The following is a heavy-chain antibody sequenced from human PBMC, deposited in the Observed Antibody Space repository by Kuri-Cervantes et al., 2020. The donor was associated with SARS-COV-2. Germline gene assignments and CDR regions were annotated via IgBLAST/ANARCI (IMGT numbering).Heavy chain of an antibody. D-gene: IGHD6-13*01. J-gene: IGHJ3*02. Sequence: GESLKISCAASGFTVSSYAMHWVRQAPGKGLEWVALISYDGSNKYYADSVKGRFTISRDNSKNTLYLQMNSLRAEDTAVYYCGAQLVLAFDIWGQGTMVTVSS. CDR1: GFTVSSYA. CDR3: GAQLVLAFDI. CDR2: ISYDGSNK. V-gene: IGHV3-30*03.